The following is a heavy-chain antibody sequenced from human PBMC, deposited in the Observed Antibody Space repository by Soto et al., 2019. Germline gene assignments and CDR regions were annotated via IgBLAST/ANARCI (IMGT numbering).Heavy chain of an antibody. D-gene: IGHD1-26*01. CDR3: ARDEGAGDGFAI. CDR1: GDSITSGAYY. J-gene: IGHJ3*02. CDR2: IHYSGST. Sequence: QVQLQESGPGLVKPSQTLSLTCTVSGDSITSGAYYWSWIRQHPGKGLEWIGYIHYSGSTYYNPSLKSRITISVDTSKNQFSLRQSSVTAADTAVYYCARDEGAGDGFAIWGQGTMVTVSS. V-gene: IGHV4-31*03.